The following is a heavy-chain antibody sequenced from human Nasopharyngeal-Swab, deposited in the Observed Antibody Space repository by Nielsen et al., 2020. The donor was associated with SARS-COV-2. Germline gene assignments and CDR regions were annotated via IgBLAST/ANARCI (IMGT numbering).Heavy chain of an antibody. CDR3: ARDLGSSSGYYFQH. J-gene: IGHJ1*01. CDR2: ISYDGSNK. D-gene: IGHD3-22*01. V-gene: IGHV3-30-3*01. Sequence: GESLKISCAASGFTFSSYAMHWVRQAPGKGLEWVAVISYDGSNKYYADSVKGRFTISRDNSKNTLYLQMNSLRAEDTAVYYCARDLGSSSGYYFQHGGQGTWSPSPQ. CDR1: GFTFSSYA.